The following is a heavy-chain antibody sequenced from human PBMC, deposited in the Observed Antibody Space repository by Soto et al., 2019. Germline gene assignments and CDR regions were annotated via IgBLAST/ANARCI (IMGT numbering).Heavy chain of an antibody. Sequence: QVQLQESGPGLVKPSQTLSLTCNVSGGPINSPDYYWSWIRHSPRKGLVWIVYLYFHGGTQYNPSLRTPVGMSLNTPKKHFSLKMRSVTAADTAVYYCARGISKYISWYEPHTWFYAWGQGALVTVSS. CDR1: GGPINSPDYY. CDR2: LYFHGGT. J-gene: IGHJ5*02. V-gene: IGHV4-30-4*01. D-gene: IGHD6-13*01. CDR3: ARGISKYISWYEPHTWFYA.